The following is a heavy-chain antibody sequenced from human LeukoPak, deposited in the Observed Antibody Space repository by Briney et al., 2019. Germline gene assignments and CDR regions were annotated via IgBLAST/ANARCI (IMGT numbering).Heavy chain of an antibody. J-gene: IGHJ4*02. CDR2: IKQDGSEK. V-gene: IGHV3-7*01. D-gene: IGHD3-22*01. CDR3: ARENITMIVVVIYYFDY. CDR1: GFTFSSYW. Sequence: GGSLRLSCAASGFTFSSYWMSWVRQAPGKGLEWVANIKQDGSEKYYVDSVKGRFTISRDNAKNSLYLQMNSLRAEDTAVYYCARENITMIVVVIYYFDYWGQGTLVTVSS.